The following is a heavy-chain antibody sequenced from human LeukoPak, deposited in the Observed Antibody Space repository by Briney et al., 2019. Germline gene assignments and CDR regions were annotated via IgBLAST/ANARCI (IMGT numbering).Heavy chain of an antibody. V-gene: IGHV4-4*07. D-gene: IGHD3-10*01. J-gene: IGHJ4*02. CDR3: LRGAGVRGVTPFDY. CDR2: IYSGGSGST. CDR1: GGSISNYY. Sequence: NPSETLSLTCTVSGGSISNYYWTWIRQPAGKGLEWIGRIYSGGSGSTNYNPSLKSRVSLSVDTSKNQFSLILTSVTAADTAVYYCLRGAGVRGVTPFDYWGQGTLVTVSS.